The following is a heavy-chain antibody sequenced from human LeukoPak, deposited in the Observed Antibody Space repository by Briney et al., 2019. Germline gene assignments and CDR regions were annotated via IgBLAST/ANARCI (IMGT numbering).Heavy chain of an antibody. D-gene: IGHD3-22*01. CDR2: IYTSGSK. Sequence: SETLSLTCTVSGGSISSYYWSWIRQPAGKGLEWIGRIYTSGSKNYTPSLKSRVTMSVDTSKNQFSLKLSSVTAADTAVYYCARDRYYYDSSGYYRTKVDAFDIWGKGTMVTVPS. CDR1: GGSISSYY. V-gene: IGHV4-4*07. J-gene: IGHJ3*02. CDR3: ARDRYYYDSSGYYRTKVDAFDI.